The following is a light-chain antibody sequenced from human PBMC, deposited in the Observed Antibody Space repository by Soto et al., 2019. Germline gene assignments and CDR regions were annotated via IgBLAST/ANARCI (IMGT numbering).Light chain of an antibody. CDR1: QTISSS. J-gene: IGKJ2*01. V-gene: IGKV1-5*03. CDR2: KAS. CDR3: QQYDSYSPYT. Sequence: DIQMTQFPPTLSASIGDRVTITCRASQTISSSLAWYQQKPAKAPKLLIYKASTVETGVPSRLNGSGSGTEFTLTISSLPPDDVATYYCQQYDSYSPYTFGQGTRLEIK.